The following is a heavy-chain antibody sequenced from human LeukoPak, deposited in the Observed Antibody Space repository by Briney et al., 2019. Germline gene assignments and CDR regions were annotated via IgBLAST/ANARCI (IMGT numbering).Heavy chain of an antibody. J-gene: IGHJ4*02. CDR1: GFTFRNYW. CDR2: ISYDGSNK. V-gene: IGHV3-30*03. Sequence: GGSLRLSCAASGFTFRNYWMSWVRQAPGKGLEWVAVISYDGSNKYYADSVKGRFTISGDNSKNTLYLQMNSLRAEDTAVYYCARDPGPYSSGWYFYWGQGTLVTVSS. CDR3: ARDPGPYSSGWYFY. D-gene: IGHD6-19*01.